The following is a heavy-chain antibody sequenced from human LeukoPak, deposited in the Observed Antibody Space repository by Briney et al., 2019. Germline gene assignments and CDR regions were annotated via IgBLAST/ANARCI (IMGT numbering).Heavy chain of an antibody. V-gene: IGHV3-23*01. Sequence: PGGSLRLSCEASGITFNNYAMSWVRQAPGKGLEWVSSISGSGDTTNYADSVKGRFTISRDNSKNVLYMQMNSLRADDTAVYYCAKGHTTLGRGVIHAFDIWGQGTMVTVSS. CDR1: GITFNNYA. J-gene: IGHJ3*02. CDR3: AKGHTTLGRGVIHAFDI. CDR2: ISGSGDTT. D-gene: IGHD3-10*01.